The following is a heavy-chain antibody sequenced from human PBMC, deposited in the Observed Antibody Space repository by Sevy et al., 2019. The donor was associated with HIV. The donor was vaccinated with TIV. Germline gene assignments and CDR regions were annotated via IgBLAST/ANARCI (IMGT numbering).Heavy chain of an antibody. D-gene: IGHD6-13*01. CDR1: GYSFTSYW. Sequence: GESLKNSCKGSGYSFTSYWVGWVRQMPGKGLEWMGIIYPGDSDTRYSPSFQGQVTISADKSISTAYLQWSSLKASDTALYYCARHRSSSWYLDASDIWGQGTMVTVSS. V-gene: IGHV5-51*01. J-gene: IGHJ3*02. CDR3: ARHRSSSWYLDASDI. CDR2: IYPGDSDT.